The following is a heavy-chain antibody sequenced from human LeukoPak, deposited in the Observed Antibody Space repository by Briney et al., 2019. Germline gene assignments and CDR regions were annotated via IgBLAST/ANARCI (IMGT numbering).Heavy chain of an antibody. CDR1: GYTFTGYY. J-gene: IGHJ4*02. V-gene: IGHV1-2*02. CDR3: ARGPYSGSYQDY. CDR2: INPNSGGT. D-gene: IGHD1-26*01. Sequence: ASEKVSCKASGYTFTGYYMHWVRQAPGQGLEWMGWINPNSGGTNYAQKFQGRVTMTRDTSISTAYMELSRLRSDDTAVYYCARGPYSGSYQDYWGQGTLVAVSS.